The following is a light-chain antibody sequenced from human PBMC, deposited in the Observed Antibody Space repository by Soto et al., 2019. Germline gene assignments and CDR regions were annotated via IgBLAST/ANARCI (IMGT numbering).Light chain of an antibody. V-gene: IGLV2-14*01. CDR1: SSDIGGYDY. CDR2: DVN. Sequence: QSALTQPASVSGSPGQSITISCTGTSSDIGGYDYVSWYQQHPGKVPKLMIYDVNNRPSGVSNRFSGSKSGNTASLTISGLQTEDEADYYCVSYTTSTYYVFGSGTKVNVL. CDR3: VSYTTSTYYV. J-gene: IGLJ1*01.